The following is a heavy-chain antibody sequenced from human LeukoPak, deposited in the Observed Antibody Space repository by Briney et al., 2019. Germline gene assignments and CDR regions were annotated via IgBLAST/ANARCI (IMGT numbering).Heavy chain of an antibody. D-gene: IGHD3-22*01. CDR2: INPNSGGT. J-gene: IGHJ4*02. Sequence: ASVKVSCKASGYTFTGYYMHWVRQAPGQGLEWMGWINPNSGGTNYAQKFQGRVTMTRDTSISTAYMELSRLRPDDTAVYYCARGYPHYYDSSGYYLGFFDYWGQGTLVTVSS. V-gene: IGHV1-2*02. CDR1: GYTFTGYY. CDR3: ARGYPHYYDSSGYYLGFFDY.